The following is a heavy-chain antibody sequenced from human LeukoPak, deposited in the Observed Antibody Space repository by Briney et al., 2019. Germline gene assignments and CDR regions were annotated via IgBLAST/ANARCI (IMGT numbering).Heavy chain of an antibody. D-gene: IGHD4/OR15-4a*01. V-gene: IGHV4-39*07. CDR3: ARRAGAYSHPYDY. J-gene: IGHJ4*02. Sequence: SETLSLTCTVSGGSISTSSYYWGWVRQPPGKGLEWIGNIFYSGSTYYSPSLKSRVTISLDTSRNQFSLKLNSVTAADTAVYYCARRAGAYSHPYDYWGQGTLVTVSS. CDR1: GGSISTSSYY. CDR2: IFYSGST.